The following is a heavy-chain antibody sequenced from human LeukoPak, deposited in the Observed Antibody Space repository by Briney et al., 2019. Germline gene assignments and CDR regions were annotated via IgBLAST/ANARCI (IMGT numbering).Heavy chain of an antibody. V-gene: IGHV1-18*01. J-gene: IGHJ4*02. CDR2: ISAYNGNT. D-gene: IGHD6-13*01. CDR3: ARDNALRIAAAGTVDY. CDR1: GYTFTSYG. Sequence: GASVKVSCKASGYTFTSYGISWVRQAPGQGLEWMGWISAYNGNTNYAQKLQGRVTMTTDTSTSTAYMELRSLRSDDTAVYYCARDNALRIAAAGTVDYWGQGTLVTVSS.